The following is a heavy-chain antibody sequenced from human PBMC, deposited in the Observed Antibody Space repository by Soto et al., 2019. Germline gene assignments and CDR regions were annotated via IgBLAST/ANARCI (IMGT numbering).Heavy chain of an antibody. J-gene: IGHJ6*02. CDR1: GVSFNNNG. CDR3: ARVLYYGSGSYSPYGMDV. D-gene: IGHD3-10*01. CDR2: VSPPFRTS. V-gene: IGHV1-69*01. Sequence: QVQLVQSGAEVKKPGSSVKVSCKTSGVSFNNNGIGWVRQAPGHGLEWMGGVSPPFRTSNYARKFQGRISITADASTCTVNMELSRLRSEDTAQYYCARVLYYGSGSYSPYGMDVWGQGTTVTVSS.